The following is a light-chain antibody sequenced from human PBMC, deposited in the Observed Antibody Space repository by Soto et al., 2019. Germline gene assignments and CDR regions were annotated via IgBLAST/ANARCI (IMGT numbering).Light chain of an antibody. CDR1: QSISSW. CDR3: QQYKSYSLT. CDR2: KAS. Sequence: DIQMTQSPSTLSASVGDRATITCRASQSISSWLAWYQHKPGKAPKLLIYKASSLESGVPSRFSGSGSGTEFTLAISSLQADDFATYYCQQYKSYSLTFGGGTKVEIK. V-gene: IGKV1-5*03. J-gene: IGKJ4*01.